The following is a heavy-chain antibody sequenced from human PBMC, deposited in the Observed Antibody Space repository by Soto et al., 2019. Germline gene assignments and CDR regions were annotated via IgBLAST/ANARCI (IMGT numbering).Heavy chain of an antibody. V-gene: IGHV3-15*01. CDR1: GVTFSNAW. J-gene: IGHJ3*01. D-gene: IGHD1-26*01. Sequence: EVQLVESGGGLVKPGGSLRLSCAASGVTFSNAWMSWVRQAPGKGLAWVGRIKSKTDGGKTDNAAPVKGRFTISRVDSKNTLNLQMNSLKAEDTAVYYCTTANLMWEGGDTYDLWGQGTMGTVSS. CDR3: TTANLMWEGGDTYDL. CDR2: IKSKTDGGKT.